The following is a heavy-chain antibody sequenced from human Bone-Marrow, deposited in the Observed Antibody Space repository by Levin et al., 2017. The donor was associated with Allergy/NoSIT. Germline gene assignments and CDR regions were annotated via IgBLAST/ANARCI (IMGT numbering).Heavy chain of an antibody. V-gene: IGHV4-38-2*02. CDR3: VRDGGYQLLPLLSYFDY. Sequence: PSETLSLTCSVSGSSIRSAYYWGWIRQTPGKGLEWIGSVFHTGTTSYNPSLQSRVTMSRDTSKNHFSHQLRSVTAADTAIYYCVRDGGYQLLPLLSYFDYWGQGVLVTVSS. D-gene: IGHD1-26*01. CDR1: GSSIRSAYY. CDR2: VFHTGTT. J-gene: IGHJ4*02.